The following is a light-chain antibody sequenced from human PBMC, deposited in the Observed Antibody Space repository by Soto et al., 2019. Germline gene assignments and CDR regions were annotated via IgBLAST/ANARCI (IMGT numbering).Light chain of an antibody. CDR3: QHYNDSPWT. J-gene: IGKJ1*01. CDR2: DAS. Sequence: DIQMTQSPSTVSASVGDSVTITCRASQSISGWLAWYQQKPGKAPKLLNYDASTLESGVPSRFTGSGSGTECSLTISGLQPDEFATYSGQHYNDSPWTSGQGTQVEI. CDR1: QSISGW. V-gene: IGKV1-5*01.